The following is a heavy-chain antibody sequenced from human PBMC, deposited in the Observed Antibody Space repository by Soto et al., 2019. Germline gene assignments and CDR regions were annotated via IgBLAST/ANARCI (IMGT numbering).Heavy chain of an antibody. Sequence: GGSLRLSXAASGFTFSSYSMNWVRQAPGKGLEWVGRIKTKTDGGTADFAAPVKGRFTISRDDSKNTLYLQINSLKTKDTATDYCTSLPLDYWGQGALVTVSS. CDR2: IKTKTDGGTA. CDR1: GFTFSSYS. V-gene: IGHV3-15*01. CDR3: TSLPLDY. J-gene: IGHJ4*02.